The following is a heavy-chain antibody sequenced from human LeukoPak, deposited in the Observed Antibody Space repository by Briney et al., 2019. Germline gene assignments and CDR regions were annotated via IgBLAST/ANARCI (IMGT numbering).Heavy chain of an antibody. D-gene: IGHD6-6*01. CDR2: IKQDGSEK. CDR1: GFTFSSYW. CDR3: ARDLSGIAARQRSWFDP. J-gene: IGHJ5*01. V-gene: IGHV3-7*01. Sequence: GGSLRLSCAASGFTFSSYWMSWVRQAPGKGLERVANIKQDGSEKYYMDSVKGRFTISTDNAKNSLYLQMYSRRAEDTAVYYCARDLSGIAARQRSWFDPWGQGTLVTVSS.